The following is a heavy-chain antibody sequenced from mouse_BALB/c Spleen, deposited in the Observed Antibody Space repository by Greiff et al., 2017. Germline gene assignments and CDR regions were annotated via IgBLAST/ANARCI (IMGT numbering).Heavy chain of an antibody. V-gene: IGHV5-12-2*01. D-gene: IGHD1-1*01. CDR1: GFTFSSYT. CDR3: ARHRYGSSYAMDY. J-gene: IGHJ4*01. CDR2: ISNGGGST. Sequence: EVKLMESGGGLVQPGGSLKLSCAASGFTFSSYTMSWVRQTPGKRLEWVAYISNGGGSTYDPDTVKGRFTISRDNAKNTLYLQMSSLKSEDTAMYYCARHRYGSSYAMDYWGQGTSVTVSS.